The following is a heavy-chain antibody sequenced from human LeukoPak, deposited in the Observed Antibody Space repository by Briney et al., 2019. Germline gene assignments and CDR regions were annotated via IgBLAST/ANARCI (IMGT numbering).Heavy chain of an antibody. CDR3: ARAVDFWSGYPQPNWFDP. J-gene: IGHJ5*02. CDR2: MSTSGGST. V-gene: IGHV3-23*01. D-gene: IGHD3-3*01. Sequence: GGSLRLSCAASGFTFSSYAMSWVRQAPGKGLEWVSTMSTSGGSTYYADSVKGRFTISRDNSKKTLFLHMNSLRDEETAVYYCARAVDFWSGYPQPNWFDPWGQGTLVTVSS. CDR1: GFTFSSYA.